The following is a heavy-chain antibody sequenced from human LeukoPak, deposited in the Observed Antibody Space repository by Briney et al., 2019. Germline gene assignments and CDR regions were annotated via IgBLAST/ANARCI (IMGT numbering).Heavy chain of an antibody. CDR1: GGSISSGSYY. Sequence: SETLSLTCTVSGGSISSGSYYWSWIRQPAGKGLEWIGRIYTSGSTNYNPSLKSRVTISVDTSKNQFSLKLTSVTAADTAVYYCARGYSSSWYFNWFDPWGQGTLVTVSS. D-gene: IGHD6-13*01. V-gene: IGHV4-61*02. J-gene: IGHJ5*02. CDR2: IYTSGST. CDR3: ARGYSSSWYFNWFDP.